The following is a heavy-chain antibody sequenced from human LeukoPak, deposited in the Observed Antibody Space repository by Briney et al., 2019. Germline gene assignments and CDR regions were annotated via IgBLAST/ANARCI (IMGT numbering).Heavy chain of an antibody. V-gene: IGHV5-51*01. CDR1: GYSFTSYW. Sequence: GESLKISCKGSGYSFTSYWIGWVRQMPGKGLEWMGIIYPGDSDTRYSPSFQGQVTISADKSISTAYLQWSSLKASDTAMYYCARSRGRTYYDILTGYSRGYYYYYMDVWGKGTTVTISS. J-gene: IGHJ6*03. D-gene: IGHD3-9*01. CDR3: ARSRGRTYYDILTGYSRGYYYYYMDV. CDR2: IYPGDSDT.